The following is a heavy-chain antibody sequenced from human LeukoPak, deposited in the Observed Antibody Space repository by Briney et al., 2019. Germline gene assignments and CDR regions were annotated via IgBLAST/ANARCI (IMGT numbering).Heavy chain of an antibody. D-gene: IGHD5-18*01. CDR1: GFTFSDYY. CDR3: ARDLSGITGYTYGRGIDY. CDR2: IKKDGSEK. V-gene: IGHV3-7*01. J-gene: IGHJ4*02. Sequence: GGSLRLSCAASGFTFSDYYMSWVRQPPGKGLEWVANIKKDGSEKYYVDSVKGRFTISRDNAKTSLYLQMNSLRAEDTAVYYCARDLSGITGYTYGRGIDYWGQGTLVTVSS.